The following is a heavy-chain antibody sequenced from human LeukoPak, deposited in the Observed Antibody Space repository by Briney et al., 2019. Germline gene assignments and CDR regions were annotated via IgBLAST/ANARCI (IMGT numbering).Heavy chain of an antibody. CDR2: INPSGGGT. Sequence: GASVKVSCKASGYTFTSYYMHWVRQAPGQGLEWMGIINPSGGGTSYAQKFQGRVTMTRDTSTSTVYMELSSLRSEDTAVYYCASQSRPPYDFWSGYYDPFDYWGQGTLVTVSS. CDR3: ASQSRPPYDFWSGYYDPFDY. CDR1: GYTFTSYY. D-gene: IGHD3-3*01. V-gene: IGHV1-46*01. J-gene: IGHJ4*02.